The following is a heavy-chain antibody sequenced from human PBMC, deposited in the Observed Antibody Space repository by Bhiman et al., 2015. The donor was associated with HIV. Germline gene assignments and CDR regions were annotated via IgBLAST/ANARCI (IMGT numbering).Heavy chain of an antibody. V-gene: IGHV3-7*01. CDR1: GFTFSLYW. J-gene: IGHJ4*02. D-gene: IGHD6-19*01. CDR3: ARDGTEYSSALVFDY. Sequence: EVQLVESGGGLVQPGGSLRLSCAASGFTFSLYWMTWVRQAPGKGLEWVANIKQDGSEKYYVDSVKGRFTISRDTSTNTLYLQMNSLRAEDTAVYFCARDGTEYSSALVFDYWGQGTLVSVSS. CDR2: IKQDGSEK.